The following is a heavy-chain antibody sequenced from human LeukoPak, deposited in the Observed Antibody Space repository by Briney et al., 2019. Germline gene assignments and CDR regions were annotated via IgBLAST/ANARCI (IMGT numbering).Heavy chain of an antibody. CDR3: ARGEEVGSWPPIYYYYGMDV. J-gene: IGHJ6*02. CDR1: GYTFTDYY. V-gene: IGHV1-2*02. CDR2: INPNSGGS. D-gene: IGHD6-13*01. Sequence: ASVKVSCKASGYTFTDYYMHWVRQAPGQGLEWMGWINPNSGGSNYAQKFQGRVTVTWDTSISTAYMELSRLRSDDTAVYYCARGEEVGSWPPIYYYYGMDVWGQGTTVTVSS.